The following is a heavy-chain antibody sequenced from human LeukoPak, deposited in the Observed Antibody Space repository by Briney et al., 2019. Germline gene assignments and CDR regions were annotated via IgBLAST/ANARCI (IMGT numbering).Heavy chain of an antibody. Sequence: GGSLRLSCAASGFTFRSYWMDWVRQAPGKGLVWVSRINSDGSSTSYADSVRGRFTISRDNAKNTLYLQMNSLRAEDTAVYYCARECTIWAAAGDWGQGTLVTVSS. CDR2: INSDGSST. V-gene: IGHV3-74*01. J-gene: IGHJ4*02. CDR3: ARECTIWAAAGD. D-gene: IGHD6-13*01. CDR1: GFTFRSYW.